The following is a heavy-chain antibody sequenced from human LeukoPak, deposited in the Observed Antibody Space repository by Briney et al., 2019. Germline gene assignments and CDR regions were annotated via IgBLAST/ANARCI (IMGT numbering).Heavy chain of an antibody. D-gene: IGHD5/OR15-5a*01. CDR1: GGSISSHY. J-gene: IGHJ4*02. Sequence: SETLSLTCTVSGGSISSHYWTWIRQPPGKGLEWIGHIYYTGSTNYNPSLKSRVTISVDTSKNQFSLKLSSVTAADTAVYYCARQVYGDSWGQGTLVTVSS. V-gene: IGHV4-59*08. CDR3: ARQVYGDS. CDR2: IYYTGST.